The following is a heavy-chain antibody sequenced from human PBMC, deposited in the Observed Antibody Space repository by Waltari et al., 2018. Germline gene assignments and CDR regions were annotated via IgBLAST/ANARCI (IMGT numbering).Heavy chain of an antibody. CDR3: VKDGDYFVPGYDAFDV. J-gene: IGHJ3*01. Sequence: VHLEEFGGGVVQPGGSLTLSWAASGSTFSTFGRHWVRPAPEKGLEWLTFIRYDGNNKYYADSVKGRFIISRDNSRNTLYLQINSLKEDDTAMYYCVKDGDYFVPGYDAFDVWGQGTMVTVSS. CDR1: GSTFSTFG. CDR2: IRYDGNNK. D-gene: IGHD4-17*01. V-gene: IGHV3-30*02.